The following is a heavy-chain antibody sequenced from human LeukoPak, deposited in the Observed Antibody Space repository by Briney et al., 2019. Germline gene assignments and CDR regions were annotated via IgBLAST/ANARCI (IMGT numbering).Heavy chain of an antibody. J-gene: IGHJ4*02. V-gene: IGHV4-34*09. Sequence: SETLSLTCAVYGGSFSGYYWSWIRQPPGKGLEWIGEINHSGSTNYNPSLKSRVTISVDTSKNQFSLKLSSVTAADTAVYYCARDTSYGSGIDYWGQGTLVTVSS. CDR2: INHSGST. D-gene: IGHD3-10*01. CDR3: ARDTSYGSGIDY. CDR1: GGSFSGYY.